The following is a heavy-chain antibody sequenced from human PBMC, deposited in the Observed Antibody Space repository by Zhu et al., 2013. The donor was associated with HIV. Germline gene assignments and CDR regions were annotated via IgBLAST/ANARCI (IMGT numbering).Heavy chain of an antibody. CDR3: ARRSRSTWYLDN. Sequence: QVQLVQSGAEVKKPGSSVTVSCKASGDTLSKYAITWVRQAPGQGLEWMGWIVPMFDIVNHAQKFQGRVTITADKSTTAAYMELSSLRSEDTAVYYCARRSRSTWYLDNWGQGTLVTVSS. CDR1: GDTLSKYA. CDR2: IVPMFDIV. D-gene: IGHD1-26*01. J-gene: IGHJ4*02. V-gene: IGHV1-69*04.